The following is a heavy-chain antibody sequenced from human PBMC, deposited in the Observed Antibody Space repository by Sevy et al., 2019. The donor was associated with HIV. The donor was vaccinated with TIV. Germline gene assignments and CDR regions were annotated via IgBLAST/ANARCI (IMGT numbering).Heavy chain of an antibody. V-gene: IGHV3-23*01. CDR2: ISGSGGST. Sequence: GGSLRLSCAASGFTFSSYAMSWVRQAPGKGLEWVSAISGSGGSTYYADSVKGRFTTSRDNSKNTLYLQMNSLRAEDTAVYYCAGKYYYYYGMDVWGQGTTVTVSS. CDR3: AGKYYYYYGMDV. CDR1: GFTFSSYA. J-gene: IGHJ6*02.